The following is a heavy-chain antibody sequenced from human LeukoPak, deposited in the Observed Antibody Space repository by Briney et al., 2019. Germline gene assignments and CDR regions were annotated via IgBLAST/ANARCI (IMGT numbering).Heavy chain of an antibody. J-gene: IGHJ4*02. CDR2: TYYRSKWYN. V-gene: IGHV6-1*01. CDR1: GDSVSSYSAG. CDR3: GRDIGAAIGH. Sequence: SQTLSLTCPISGDSVSSYSAGWNWIRQSPSRGLEWLGRTYYRSKWYNEYALSVRSRITISPDTSKNQVSLQLNSVTPDDTAFYYCGRDIGAAIGHWGQGTLVTVSS. D-gene: IGHD6-13*01.